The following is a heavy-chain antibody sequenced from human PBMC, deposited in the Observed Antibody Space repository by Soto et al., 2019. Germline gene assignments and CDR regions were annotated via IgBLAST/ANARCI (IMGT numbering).Heavy chain of an antibody. D-gene: IGHD2-15*01. CDR2: IDPSDSDT. Sequence: PGESLKISCKGSGYSFTNYWNSLVRQMPGKGLGWMGRIDPSDSDTYYRPSFQGHVTISAAKSISTAYLQWSILKASDTAMYYCATVAMDYYYGMDVWGQGTTVTVSS. CDR3: ATVAMDYYYGMDV. V-gene: IGHV5-10-1*01. CDR1: GYSFTNYW. J-gene: IGHJ6*02.